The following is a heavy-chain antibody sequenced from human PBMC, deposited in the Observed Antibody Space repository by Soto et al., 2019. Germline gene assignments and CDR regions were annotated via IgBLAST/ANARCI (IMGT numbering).Heavy chain of an antibody. CDR2: ISSSSSTI. CDR1: GFTFSSYS. D-gene: IGHD2-2*01. Sequence: PGGSLRLSCAASGFTFSSYSMNWVRQAPGKGLEWVSAISSSSSTIYYADSVKGRFTISRDNSKNTLYLQMNNLRAEDTAFYYCAKDRSSTSCYGFDCWGPGALVTVSS. J-gene: IGHJ4*02. CDR3: AKDRSSTSCYGFDC. V-gene: IGHV3-21*04.